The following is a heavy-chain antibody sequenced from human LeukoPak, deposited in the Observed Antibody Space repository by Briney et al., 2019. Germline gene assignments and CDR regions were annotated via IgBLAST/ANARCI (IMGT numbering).Heavy chain of an antibody. CDR1: GGSISTYY. Sequence: SETLSLTCTVSGGSISTYYWSWIRQPPGKGLEWIGRMYTSGTTKYNPSLKSRVTMSVDTSNNQFSLKVSSVTAADTAVYYCARDQGSYYGVDVWGQGTTVTVSS. V-gene: IGHV4-4*07. CDR3: ARDQGSYYGVDV. J-gene: IGHJ6*02. CDR2: MYTSGTT.